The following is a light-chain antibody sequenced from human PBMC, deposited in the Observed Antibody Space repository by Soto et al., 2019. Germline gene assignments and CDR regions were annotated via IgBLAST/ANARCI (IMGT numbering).Light chain of an antibody. V-gene: IGKV3-15*01. CDR1: QSVRSN. CDR3: QQYNNWPPKNT. J-gene: IGKJ2*01. CDR2: DAS. Sequence: EIVMTQSPATLSVSPGERATLSCRASQSVRSNLAWYQQKPGQAPRLLIHDASTRATGIPARFSGSGSGTEFTLTISSLQSEDSAVYYCQQYNNWPPKNTFGQGTKLEIK.